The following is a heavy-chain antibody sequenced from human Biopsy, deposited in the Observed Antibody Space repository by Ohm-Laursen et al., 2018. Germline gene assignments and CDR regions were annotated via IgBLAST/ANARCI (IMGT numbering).Heavy chain of an antibody. J-gene: IGHJ4*02. CDR3: AHERRWRNFDY. CDR1: GFSLSTTEVG. Sequence: PTQTLTLTFTFSGFSLSTTEVGVGWIRQAPGKALEWLALIYWSNDKRYSPSLKSRLTITKDTSKNQVVLTMTNMDPVDTATYYCAHERRWRNFDYWGQGTLVTVSS. V-gene: IGHV2-5*01. CDR2: IYWSNDK. D-gene: IGHD4-23*01.